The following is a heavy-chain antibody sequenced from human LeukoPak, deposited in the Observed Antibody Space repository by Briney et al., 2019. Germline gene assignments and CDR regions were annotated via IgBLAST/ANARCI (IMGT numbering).Heavy chain of an antibody. D-gene: IGHD3-10*01. CDR3: ARDRGAMVRGVGDY. CDR1: GGSFSSYA. CDR2: ISAYNGNT. V-gene: IGHV1-18*01. J-gene: IGHJ4*02. Sequence: GASVKVSCKASGGSFSSYAISWVRQAPGQGLEWMGWISAYNGNTNYAQKLQGRVTMTTDTSTSTAYMELRSLRSDDTAVYYCARDRGAMVRGVGDYWGQGTLVTVSS.